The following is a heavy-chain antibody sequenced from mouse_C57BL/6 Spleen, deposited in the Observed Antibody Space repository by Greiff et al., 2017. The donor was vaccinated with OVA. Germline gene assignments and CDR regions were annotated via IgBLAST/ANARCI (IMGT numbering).Heavy chain of an antibody. CDR1: GYTFTDYY. D-gene: IGHD1-1*01. J-gene: IGHJ2*01. CDR2: INPNNGGT. CDR3: ASYYYGSSSDY. Sequence: EVQLQQSGPELVKPGASVKISCKASGYTFTDYYMNWVKQSHGKSLEWIGDINPNNGGTSYNQKFKGKATLTVDKYSSTAYMELRGLTSEDSAVYYCASYYYGSSSDYWGQGTTLTVSS. V-gene: IGHV1-26*01.